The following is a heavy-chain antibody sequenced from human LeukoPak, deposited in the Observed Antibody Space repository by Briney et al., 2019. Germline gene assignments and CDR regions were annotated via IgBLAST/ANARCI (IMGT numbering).Heavy chain of an antibody. CDR1: GFTFSSYA. J-gene: IGHJ4*02. CDR3: AEDPLMGFFHDY. D-gene: IGHD2-8*01. Sequence: GGSLRLSCAASGFTFSSYAMSWVRQAPGKGLEWVSAISGSGGSTYYADSVKGRFTISRDNSKNTLYLQMNSLRAEDTAVYYCAEDPLMGFFHDYWGQGTLVTVSS. V-gene: IGHV3-23*01. CDR2: ISGSGGST.